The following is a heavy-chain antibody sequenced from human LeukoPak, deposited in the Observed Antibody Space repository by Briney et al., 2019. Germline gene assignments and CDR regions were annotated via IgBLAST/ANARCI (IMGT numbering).Heavy chain of an antibody. J-gene: IGHJ6*03. Sequence: ASVKVSCKASGYTFTSYGISWVRQAPGQGLEWMGWISAYNGNTNYAQKLQGRVTMTTDTSTSTAYMELRSLRSADTAVYYCARDPGIVEEDYYYYMDVWGKGTTVTVSS. CDR1: GYTFTSYG. CDR3: ARDPGIVEEDYYYYMDV. D-gene: IGHD3-16*02. V-gene: IGHV1-18*01. CDR2: ISAYNGNT.